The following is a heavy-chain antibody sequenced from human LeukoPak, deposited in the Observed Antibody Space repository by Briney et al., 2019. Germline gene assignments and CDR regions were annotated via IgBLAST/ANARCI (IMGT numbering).Heavy chain of an antibody. D-gene: IGHD2-2*01. J-gene: IGHJ4*02. CDR3: AKNIRDQLLCGFNY. CDR2: ITGGGEST. V-gene: IGHV3-23*01. CDR1: EFTLEAFA. Sequence: GGSLRPSFAPSEFTLEAFAMTWFAQPPGKGLKWFAVITGGGESTYYADSVKGRFTISRDNSKKTLFLQVNSLRAEDTAVYFCAKNIRDQLLCGFNYWGQGIVVTVSS.